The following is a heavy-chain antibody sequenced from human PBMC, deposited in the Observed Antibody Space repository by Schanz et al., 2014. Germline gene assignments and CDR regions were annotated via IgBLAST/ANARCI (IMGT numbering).Heavy chain of an antibody. J-gene: IGHJ4*02. CDR3: ARGYGDSPTDF. V-gene: IGHV1-69*09. CDR2: IIPILGIA. CDR1: GGTFNSYT. Sequence: QVHLVQSGAEVKKPGASVKVSCKLSGGTFNSYTINWVRQAPGQGLEWMGRIIPILGIANYAQKFQGRVTITADRSTSTAYMELSSLRSEDTAVYYCARGYGDSPTDFWGQGTLVTVSS. D-gene: IGHD4-17*01.